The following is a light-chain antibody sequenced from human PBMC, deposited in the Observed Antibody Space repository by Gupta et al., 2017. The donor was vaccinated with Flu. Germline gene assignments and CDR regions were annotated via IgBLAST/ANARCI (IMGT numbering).Light chain of an antibody. V-gene: IGLV2-11*01. CDR2: DVS. J-gene: IGLJ3*02. CDR3: CSYAGSDIGV. Sequence: SALTQPRSVSGSPGPSVTISCTGTSSDVGGYNYVSWYQQHPGKAPKLMIYDVSKRPAGVPNRFSGSKSGNTASLTISGLQEEEEAEYYCCSYAGSDIGVFGGGTKLTVV. CDR1: SSDVGGYNY.